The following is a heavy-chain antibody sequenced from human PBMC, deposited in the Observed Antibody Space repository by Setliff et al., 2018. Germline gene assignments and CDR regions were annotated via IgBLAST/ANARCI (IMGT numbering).Heavy chain of an antibody. V-gene: IGHV4-4*02. Sequence: PSETLSLTCTVSGGSISSSNWWTWVRQPPGKGLEWIGEIYHSGSINYNPSLKSRVTMSVDKSKNQFSLKLTSVTAADTAVYYCARGLEGEDYFYYMDVWGKGNTVTAP. D-gene: IGHD2-21*01. J-gene: IGHJ6*03. CDR2: IYHSGSI. CDR1: GGSISSSNW. CDR3: ARGLEGEDYFYYMDV.